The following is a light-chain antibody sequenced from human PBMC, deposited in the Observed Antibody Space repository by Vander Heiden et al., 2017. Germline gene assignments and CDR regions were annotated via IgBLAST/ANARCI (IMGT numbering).Light chain of an antibody. V-gene: IGKV1-5*03. CDR3: QEYKSYPGT. Sequence: DIQMTQSPSTPSSSVGDRVTITCPASQSISGWLAWHQQKRGIATKLLTYKASSLESGVPSRSSSSGAGTEFTLTIRSPQPDQFATDYCQEYKSYPGTFGQGTKVEIK. J-gene: IGKJ1*01. CDR2: KAS. CDR1: QSISGW.